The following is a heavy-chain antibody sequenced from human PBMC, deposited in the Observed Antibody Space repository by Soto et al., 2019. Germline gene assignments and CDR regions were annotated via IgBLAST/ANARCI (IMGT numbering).Heavy chain of an antibody. CDR3: ARVTATGPSMDFDY. Sequence: QVQLQESGPGLVKPSQTLSLTCTVSGGSISSGGYYWSWIRQHPGKGLEWIGYIYYSGSTYYNPSLKSRVTISVDTSKNQFALKLSSVTAADTAVYYCARVTATGPSMDFDYWGQGTLVTVSS. V-gene: IGHV4-31*03. J-gene: IGHJ4*02. D-gene: IGHD5-12*01. CDR2: IYYSGST. CDR1: GGSISSGGYY.